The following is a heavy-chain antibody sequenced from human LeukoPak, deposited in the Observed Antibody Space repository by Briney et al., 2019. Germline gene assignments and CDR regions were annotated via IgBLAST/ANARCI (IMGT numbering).Heavy chain of an antibody. V-gene: IGHV4-39*01. Sequence: TSETLSLTCTVSGGSISSSSYYCGWIRQPPGKGLGWIGSIYYSGSTYYNPSLKSRVTISVDTSKNQFSLKLSSVTAADTAVYYCARLHYGSGSSLLFDYWGQGTLVTVSS. CDR3: ARLHYGSGSSLLFDY. J-gene: IGHJ4*02. CDR1: GGSISSSSYY. CDR2: IYYSGST. D-gene: IGHD3-10*01.